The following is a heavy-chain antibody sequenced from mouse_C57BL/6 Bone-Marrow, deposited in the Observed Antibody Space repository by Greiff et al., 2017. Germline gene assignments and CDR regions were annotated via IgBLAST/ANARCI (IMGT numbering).Heavy chain of an antibody. CDR1: GYTFTSYG. Sequence: LEESGAELARPGASVKLSCKASGYTFTSYGISWVKQRTGQGLEWIGEIYPRSGNTYYNEKFKGKATLTADKSSSTAYMELRSLTSEDSAVYFCARFVFDYWGQGTTLTVSS. V-gene: IGHV1-81*01. J-gene: IGHJ2*01. CDR3: ARFVFDY. CDR2: IYPRSGNT.